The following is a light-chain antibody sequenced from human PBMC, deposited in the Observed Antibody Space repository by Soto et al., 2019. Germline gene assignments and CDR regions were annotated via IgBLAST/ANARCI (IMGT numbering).Light chain of an antibody. CDR3: SSFRSGSTL. CDR2: EVS. V-gene: IGLV2-14*01. CDR1: SGDVGDNY. J-gene: IGLJ1*01. Sequence: QSALTQPPSASGSPGQSVTISCTGTSGDVGDNYVSWYQQHLGKAPKLIIYEVSNRPSGVSNRFSGSKSGNTASLTISGLQAEDEADYYCSSFRSGSTLFGTGTKLTVL.